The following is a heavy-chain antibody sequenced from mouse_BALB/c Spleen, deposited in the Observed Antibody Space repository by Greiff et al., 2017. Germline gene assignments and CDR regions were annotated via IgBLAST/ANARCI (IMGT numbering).Heavy chain of an antibody. Sequence: EVKVEESGGGLVQPGGSMKLSCVASGFTFSNYWMNWVRQSPEKGLEWVAEIRLKSNNYATHYAESVKGRFTISRDDSKSSVYLQMNNLRAEDTGIYYCTRDYGGYYWGQGTTLTVSS. V-gene: IGHV6-6*02. D-gene: IGHD1-1*01. CDR1: GFTFSNYW. CDR2: IRLKSNNYAT. CDR3: TRDYGGYY. J-gene: IGHJ2*01.